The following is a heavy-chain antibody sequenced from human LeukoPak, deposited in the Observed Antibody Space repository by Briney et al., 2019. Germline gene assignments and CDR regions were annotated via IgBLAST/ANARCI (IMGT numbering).Heavy chain of an antibody. CDR2: INPKSGGT. D-gene: IGHD2-2*01. CDR3: ARVGCSSTSCSLAVFDY. J-gene: IGHJ4*02. Sequence: ASVKVSCKASGYTFTEYYMHWVRPAPGQGREWMGWINPKSGGTKYAQKFQGGVTMTRDTSISTAFMEVSRLRSDDTAVYYCARVGCSSTSCSLAVFDYWGQGTLVTVSS. CDR1: GYTFTEYY. V-gene: IGHV1-2*02.